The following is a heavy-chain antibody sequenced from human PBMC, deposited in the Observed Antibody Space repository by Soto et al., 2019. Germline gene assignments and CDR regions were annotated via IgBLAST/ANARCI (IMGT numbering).Heavy chain of an antibody. V-gene: IGHV4-39*01. CDR1: GGSISSSSYY. CDR2: IYYSGST. CDR3: TRQGVSGMDV. Sequence: QLQLQESGPGLVKPSETLSLTCTVSGGSISSSSYYWGWIRQPPGKGLEWIGSIYYSGSTYYNPSLKSRVTISVDTSKNQFSLKLSTVTAADTAVYYCTRQGVSGMDVWGQGTTVTVSS. J-gene: IGHJ6*02. D-gene: IGHD3-16*01.